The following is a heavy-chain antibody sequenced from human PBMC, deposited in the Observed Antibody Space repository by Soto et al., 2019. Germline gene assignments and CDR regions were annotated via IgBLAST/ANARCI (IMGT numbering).Heavy chain of an antibody. V-gene: IGHV1-3*01. Sequence: QVQLVQSGAEVKKPGASVTLSCKTSGYIFTNYGVHWVRQAPGQRLEWMGWINAGNGNTKYSQKFQGRVTITKDTSVSTAYMELTSLTSEDTAVYFCARGQLLHYYNGLDVWGQGTTVTVSS. D-gene: IGHD3-10*01. CDR2: INAGNGNT. CDR3: ARGQLLHYYNGLDV. CDR1: GYIFTNYG. J-gene: IGHJ6*02.